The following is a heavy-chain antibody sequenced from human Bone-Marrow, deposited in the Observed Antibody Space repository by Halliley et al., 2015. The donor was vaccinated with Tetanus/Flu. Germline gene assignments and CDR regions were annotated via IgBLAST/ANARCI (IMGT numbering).Heavy chain of an antibody. V-gene: IGHV4-30-2*01. Sequence: ELFGYIYQRGNTYYTPSLRSRATISVARSKNQFSLKVPSVTAADTAVYFCARGSSSGWFFDYWGQGTLVTVSS. CDR2: IYQRGNT. J-gene: IGHJ4*02. CDR3: ARGSSSGWFFDY. D-gene: IGHD6-19*01.